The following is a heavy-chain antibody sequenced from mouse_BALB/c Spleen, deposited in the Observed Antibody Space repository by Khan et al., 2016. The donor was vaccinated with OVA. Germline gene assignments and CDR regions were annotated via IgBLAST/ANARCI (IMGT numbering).Heavy chain of an antibody. CDR3: AMGRTY. Sequence: EVQLQESGPGLVKPSQSLSLTCTVTGYSITSDYAWNWIWQFPGNKLEWMGYISYSGRTSYNPSLKSRISVTRDTSKNQFFLQLNSVTTEDAATYYCAMGRTYWGQGTLVTGSA. CDR1: GYSITSDYA. V-gene: IGHV3-2*02. D-gene: IGHD4-1*01. CDR2: ISYSGRT. J-gene: IGHJ3*01.